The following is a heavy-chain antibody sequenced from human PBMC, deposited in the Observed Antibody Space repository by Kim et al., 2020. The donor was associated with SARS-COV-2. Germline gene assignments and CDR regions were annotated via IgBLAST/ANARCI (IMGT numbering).Heavy chain of an antibody. CDR1: GFTFSSYG. CDR3: ARFGVRNTPPHSTYYGMDV. D-gene: IGHD3-10*01. J-gene: IGHJ6*02. Sequence: GGSLRLSCAASGFTFSSYGMHWVRQAPGKGLEWVAVISYDGSNKYYADSVKGRFTISRDNSKNTLYLQMNSLRAEDTAVYYCARFGVRNTPPHSTYYGMDVWGQGTTVTVSS. CDR2: ISYDGSNK. V-gene: IGHV3-33*05.